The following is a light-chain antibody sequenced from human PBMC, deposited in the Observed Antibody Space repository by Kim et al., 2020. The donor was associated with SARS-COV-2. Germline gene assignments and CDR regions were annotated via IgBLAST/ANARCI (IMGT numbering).Light chain of an antibody. CDR2: RNN. Sequence: GPRGTSTCSGSSSNSGSNEEYGRKRLPGTAPKLRSYRNNPRPSGVPDRVSGSKSGPSASVAISGLRSEDEADYYCAAWDDSLSGWVFGGGTQLTVL. CDR1: SSNSGSNE. J-gene: IGLJ3*02. V-gene: IGLV1-47*01. CDR3: AAWDDSLSGWV.